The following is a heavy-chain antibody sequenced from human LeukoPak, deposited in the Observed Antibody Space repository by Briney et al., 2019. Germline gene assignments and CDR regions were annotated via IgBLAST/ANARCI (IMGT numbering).Heavy chain of an antibody. D-gene: IGHD3-3*01. CDR2: IYYSGST. CDR3: ARQGSLFGVAGFDY. CDR1: GXSISTYY. J-gene: IGHJ4*02. Sequence: SETLSLTCTVSGXSISTYYWSWIRQPPGRGLEWIGYIYYSGSTNYNPSLKSRVTISVDTSKNQFSLKLSSVTAADTAVYYCARQGSLFGVAGFDYWGQGTLVAVSS. V-gene: IGHV4-59*08.